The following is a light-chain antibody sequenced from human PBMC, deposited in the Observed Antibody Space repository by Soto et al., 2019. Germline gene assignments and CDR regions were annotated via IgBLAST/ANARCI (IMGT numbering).Light chain of an antibody. CDR2: NAS. J-gene: IGKJ4*01. Sequence: EIVLTQSPSTLSLSPGERATLSCRASHNVKNWLAWYQQKPGQAPRLVIYNASRRATGIPARFSGSGSGTDFTLTISSVEPEDSAVYYCQHRNDWPLTFGGGTKVEIK. V-gene: IGKV3-11*01. CDR1: HNVKNW. CDR3: QHRNDWPLT.